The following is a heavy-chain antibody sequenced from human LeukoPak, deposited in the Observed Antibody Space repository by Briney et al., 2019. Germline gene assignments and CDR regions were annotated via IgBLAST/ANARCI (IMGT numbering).Heavy chain of an antibody. V-gene: IGHV3-21*01. CDR3: ARDFYDGSGTTDAFDI. Sequence: GGSLRLSCAAAGFTFSNYSMNWVRQAPGKGLEWVSSITGSTSRIYYYADSVRGRFTISRDDAKSALYLQMNSLRAEDTAIYYCARDFYDGSGTTDAFDIWGQGTMVTVSS. J-gene: IGHJ3*02. CDR2: ITGSTSRI. D-gene: IGHD3-22*01. CDR1: GFTFSNYS.